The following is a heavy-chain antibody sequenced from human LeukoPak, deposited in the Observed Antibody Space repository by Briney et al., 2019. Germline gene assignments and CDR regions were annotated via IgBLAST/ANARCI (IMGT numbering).Heavy chain of an antibody. Sequence: SETLSLTCTVSGGSISSYYWTWIRQSPVQGLEWIGYIYPSGSAFYNPSLESRVTISLDTSENQFSLKLSSVTAVDTAVYYCARRNHYFYYMDVWGKGTTVTVSS. J-gene: IGHJ6*03. CDR1: GGSISSYY. CDR2: IYPSGSA. CDR3: ARRNHYFYYMDV. V-gene: IGHV4-4*09.